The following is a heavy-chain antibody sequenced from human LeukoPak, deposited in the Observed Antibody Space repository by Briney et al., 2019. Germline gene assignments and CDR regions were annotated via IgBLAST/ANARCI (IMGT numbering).Heavy chain of an antibody. V-gene: IGHV4-61*02. Sequence: SETLSHTCTVSGGSISSGDYYWSWIRQPAGKGLEWIGRIYISGSTNYNPSLKSRVTISVDTSKNQFSLKLSSVTAADTAVYYCARAWTTEYYYYMDVWGKGTTVTVSS. CDR2: IYISGST. D-gene: IGHD1-14*01. CDR1: GGSISSGDYY. J-gene: IGHJ6*03. CDR3: ARAWTTEYYYYMDV.